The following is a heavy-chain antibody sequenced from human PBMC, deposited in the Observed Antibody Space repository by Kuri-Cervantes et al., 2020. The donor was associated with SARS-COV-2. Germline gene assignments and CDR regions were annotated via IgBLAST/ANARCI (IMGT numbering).Heavy chain of an antibody. V-gene: IGHV4-30-4*08. Sequence: SETLSLTCAVYGGSFSGYYWSWIRQPPGKGLEWIGYIYYSGSTYYNPSLKSRVSISMDTSKNQLSLKLTSVSAADTAVHYCARTNYYGSGRHIDHWGQGTLVTVSS. D-gene: IGHD3-10*01. CDR1: GGSFSGYY. CDR3: ARTNYYGSGRHIDH. J-gene: IGHJ4*02. CDR2: IYYSGST.